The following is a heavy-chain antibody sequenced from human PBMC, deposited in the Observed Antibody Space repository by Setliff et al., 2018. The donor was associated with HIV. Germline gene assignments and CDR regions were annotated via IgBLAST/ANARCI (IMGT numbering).Heavy chain of an antibody. Sequence: LSCTASGFTLSGHWMHWVRQVPGKGLEWVSRINSDATSTSYADFVKGRFTISRDNAKNTMYLQMDSLTAEDTAVYYCVTLTTVVSFWAFDIWGQGLMVTVSS. CDR1: GFTLSGHW. D-gene: IGHD1-1*01. V-gene: IGHV3-74*01. CDR2: INSDATST. J-gene: IGHJ3*02. CDR3: VTLTTVVSFWAFDI.